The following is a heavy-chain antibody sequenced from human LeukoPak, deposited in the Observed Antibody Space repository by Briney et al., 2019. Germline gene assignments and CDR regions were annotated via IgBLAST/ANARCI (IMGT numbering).Heavy chain of an antibody. J-gene: IGHJ4*02. D-gene: IGHD4-17*01. V-gene: IGHV3-30-3*01. Sequence: GGPLRLSCAASGFTFSSYAMHWVRQAPGKGLEWVAVISYDGSNKYYADSVKGRFTISRDNSKNMLYLQMNSLRAEDTAVYYCARGNSYGDYVGYWGQGTLVTVSS. CDR1: GFTFSSYA. CDR3: ARGNSYGDYVGY. CDR2: ISYDGSNK.